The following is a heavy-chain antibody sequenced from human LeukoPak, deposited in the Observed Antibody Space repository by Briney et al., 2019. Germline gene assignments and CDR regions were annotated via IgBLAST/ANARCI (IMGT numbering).Heavy chain of an antibody. CDR2: VRDTGTS. CDR3: ATIKRGSVFGYFGF. D-gene: IGHD5-12*01. CDR1: GASISSHY. J-gene: IGHJ4*02. Sequence: SKTLSLTCTVSGASISSHYWSWIRQPPGMGLEWIAYVRDTGTSKDNPSLSSRVTLSADTSKNQLSLRLSSVTAADTAVYYCATIKRGSVFGYFGFWGQGILVTVSS. V-gene: IGHV4-59*11.